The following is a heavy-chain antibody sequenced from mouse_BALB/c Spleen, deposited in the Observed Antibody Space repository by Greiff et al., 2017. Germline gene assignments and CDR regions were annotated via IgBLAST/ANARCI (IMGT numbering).Heavy chain of an antibody. V-gene: IGHV1S81*02. J-gene: IGHJ4*01. CDR2: INPSNGGT. CDR3: ARDYYAMDY. Sequence: QVQLQQSGAELVKPGASVKLSCKASGYTFTSYYMYWVKQRPGQGLEWIGEINPSNGGTNFNQKFKDKATLTADKSSSTAYMQLSSLTSEDSAVYYCARDYYAMDYWGQGTSVTVSS. CDR1: GYTFTSYY.